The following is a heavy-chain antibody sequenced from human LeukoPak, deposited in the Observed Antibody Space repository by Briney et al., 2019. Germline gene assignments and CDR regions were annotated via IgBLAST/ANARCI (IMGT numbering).Heavy chain of an antibody. CDR3: ARVKSSGWKYAFNY. V-gene: IGHV4-59*01. D-gene: IGHD6-19*01. J-gene: IGHJ4*02. Sequence: SETLSLTCTVSGGSISSYYWSWIRQPPGKGLEWIGYIYYSGSTNYNPSLKSRVTISVDTSKNQFSLKLSSVTAADTAVYYCARVKSSGWKYAFNYWGQGTLVTVSS. CDR1: GGSISSYY. CDR2: IYYSGST.